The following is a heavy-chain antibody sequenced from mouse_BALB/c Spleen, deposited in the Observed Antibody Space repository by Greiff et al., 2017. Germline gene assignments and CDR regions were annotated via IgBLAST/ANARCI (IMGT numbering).Heavy chain of an antibody. V-gene: IGHV3-6*02. Sequence: EVQLQQSGPGLVKPSQSLSLTCSVTGYSITSGYYWNWIRQFPGNKLEWMGYISYDGSNNYNPSLKNRISITRDTSKNQFFLKLNSVTTEDTATYYCARWITTAYYAMDYWGQGTSVTVSS. D-gene: IGHD1-2*01. CDR2: ISYDGSN. CDR3: ARWITTAYYAMDY. CDR1: GYSITSGYY. J-gene: IGHJ4*01.